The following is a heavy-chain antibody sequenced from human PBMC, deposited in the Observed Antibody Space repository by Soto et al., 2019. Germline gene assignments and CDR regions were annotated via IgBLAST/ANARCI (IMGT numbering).Heavy chain of an antibody. CDR3: AGAPTPDGSVPYELGY. V-gene: IGHV1-69*02. CDR1: GGTFRSYT. D-gene: IGHD3-10*01. Sequence: QVQLVQSGAEVKKPGSSVKVSCKASGGTFRSYTFSWVRQAPGQGLEWMGRIIPILDIANYAQKFQGRVTITADKSTSTAYMELSSLRSEDTAVYYCAGAPTPDGSVPYELGYWGQGTLVTVSS. J-gene: IGHJ4*02. CDR2: IIPILDIA.